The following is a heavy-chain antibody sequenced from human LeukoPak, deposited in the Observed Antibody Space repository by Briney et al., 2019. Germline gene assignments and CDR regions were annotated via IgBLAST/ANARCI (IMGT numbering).Heavy chain of an antibody. Sequence: GGSLRLSCAASGFTFSSYAMSWVRQAPGKGLEWVSVISGSGVSTYYADSVKGRSTISRDNSKKTLYLQVNSLRVEDTAVYYCARVFGTGLNYGMDVWGQGTTVTVSS. CDR3: ARVFGTGLNYGMDV. CDR1: GFTFSSYA. D-gene: IGHD3-10*02. V-gene: IGHV3-23*01. J-gene: IGHJ6*02. CDR2: ISGSGVST.